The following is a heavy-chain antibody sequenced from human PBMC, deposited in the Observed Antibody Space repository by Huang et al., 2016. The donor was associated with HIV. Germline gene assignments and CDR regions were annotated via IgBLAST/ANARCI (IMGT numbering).Heavy chain of an antibody. D-gene: IGHD4-17*01. J-gene: IGHJ3*01. Sequence: EVQLVQSGAELKKPGESLKIACKASGYKFADYWVGWVRQMPGKGLEWMRSMYPDESDRRYSPSFDGHVTFSADKSISTAYLQWSSLRASDTALYYCARLRRRDYRGADGFGVWGQGTIVVVSS. CDR2: MYPDESDR. CDR3: ARLRRRDYRGADGFGV. V-gene: IGHV5-51*01. CDR1: GYKFADYW.